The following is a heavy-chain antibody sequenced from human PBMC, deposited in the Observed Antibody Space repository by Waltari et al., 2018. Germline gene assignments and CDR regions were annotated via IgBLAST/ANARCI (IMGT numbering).Heavy chain of an antibody. D-gene: IGHD2-15*01. Sequence: QLQLQESGPGLVKPSGTLSLTCRVSGDSMFTNNWWSWVRQSPEKGLEWIGQIHRSGRTNYNPSLESRVTISLDTANNQFSLKLASTTAADTAVYYCARDRGSGLYLDSWGQGTLVTVSP. V-gene: IGHV4-4*02. CDR3: ARDRGSGLYLDS. CDR1: GDSMFTNNW. J-gene: IGHJ5*01. CDR2: IHRSGRT.